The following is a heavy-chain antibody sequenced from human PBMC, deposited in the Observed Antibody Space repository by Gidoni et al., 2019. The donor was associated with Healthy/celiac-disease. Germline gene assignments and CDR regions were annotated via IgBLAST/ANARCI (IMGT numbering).Heavy chain of an antibody. CDR2: INPNSGGT. Sequence: QVQLVQSGAEVKKPGASVKVSCKASGYTFTGYYMHWVRQAPGQGLEWMGWINPNSGGTTYAQKFQGWVTMTRDTSISTAYMELSRLRSDDTAVYYCAREGNYDTLDFDYWGQGTLVTVSS. D-gene: IGHD1-7*01. J-gene: IGHJ4*02. CDR1: GYTFTGYY. V-gene: IGHV1-2*04. CDR3: AREGNYDTLDFDY.